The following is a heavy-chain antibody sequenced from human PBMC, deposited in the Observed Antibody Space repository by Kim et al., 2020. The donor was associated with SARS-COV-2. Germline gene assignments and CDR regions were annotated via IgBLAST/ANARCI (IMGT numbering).Heavy chain of an antibody. J-gene: IGHJ4*01. CDR1: GLTFSRCS. V-gene: IGHV3-48*02. Sequence: GGSLRLSCAASGLTFSRCSLNWVRQAPVKGLEWLSYICGSSSTVYYADSVKGRFTISRDNAKNSLYLQMDSLRDEDTALYYCASWAGSCSGGTCFTGPFDYWGQGALVTVSS. CDR3: ASWAGSCSGGTCFTGPFDY. D-gene: IGHD2-15*01. CDR2: ICGSSSTV.